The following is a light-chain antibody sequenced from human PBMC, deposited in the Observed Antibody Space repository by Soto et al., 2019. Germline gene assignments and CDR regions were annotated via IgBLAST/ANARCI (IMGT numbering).Light chain of an antibody. CDR1: QRVTSVH. CDR2: GAS. V-gene: IGKV3-20*01. Sequence: EMVVTQSPGTLSLSPGKRATLSCRASQRVTSVHLAWYQQRPGQAPRLLIYGASNRATGVTERFTGSASGTDFNPTISRLGPEDSATYYCQYYGASPLYTFGRGTKLEIE. CDR3: QYYGASPLYT. J-gene: IGKJ2*01.